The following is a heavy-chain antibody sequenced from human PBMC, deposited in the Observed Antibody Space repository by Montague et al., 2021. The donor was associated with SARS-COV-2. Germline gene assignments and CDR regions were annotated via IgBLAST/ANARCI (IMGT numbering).Heavy chain of an antibody. CDR1: GGSVSSGSYY. CDR2: IYYSGST. D-gene: IGHD2-2*01. Sequence: SETLSLTCTVSGGSVSSGSYYWSWIRQPPGKGLEWIGYIYYSGSTNYNPSLKSRVTISTGTSQNQFSLKLSSVTAADTSVYYCARVRGEKYQLLFSTYCYYDMDVWGKGTTVTVSS. CDR3: ARVRGEKYQLLFSTYCYYDMDV. V-gene: IGHV4-61*01. J-gene: IGHJ6*03.